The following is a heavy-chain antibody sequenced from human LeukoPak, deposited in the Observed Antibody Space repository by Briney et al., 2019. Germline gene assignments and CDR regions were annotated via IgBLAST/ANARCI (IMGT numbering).Heavy chain of an antibody. Sequence: GGSLRLSCAASGFTVSSNYMSWVRQAPGKGLEWVSVIYSGGSTYYADSVKGRFTISRDNSKNTLYLQMNSLRAEDTAVYYCARDILEDYASSGYWFDPWGQGTLVTVSS. CDR2: IYSGGST. D-gene: IGHD3-22*01. CDR1: GFTVSSNY. V-gene: IGHV3-66*01. CDR3: ARDILEDYASSGYWFDP. J-gene: IGHJ5*02.